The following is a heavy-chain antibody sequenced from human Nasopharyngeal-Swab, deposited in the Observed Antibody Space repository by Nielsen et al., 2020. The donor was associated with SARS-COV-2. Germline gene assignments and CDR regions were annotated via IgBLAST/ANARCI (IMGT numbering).Heavy chain of an antibody. CDR2: ISWDGGST. CDR3: AKDGLVGAKGASRYFDL. J-gene: IGHJ2*01. CDR1: GFTFDDYT. V-gene: IGHV3-43*01. Sequence: GESLKISCAASGFTFDDYTMHWVRQAPGKGLEWVSLISWDGGSTYYADSVKGRFTISRDNSKNSLYLQMNSLRTEDTALYYCAKDGLVGAKGASRYFDLWGRGTLVTVSS. D-gene: IGHD1-26*01.